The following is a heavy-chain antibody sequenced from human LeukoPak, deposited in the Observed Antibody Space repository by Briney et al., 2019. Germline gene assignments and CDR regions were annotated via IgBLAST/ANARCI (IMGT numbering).Heavy chain of an antibody. J-gene: IGHJ4*02. D-gene: IGHD6-13*01. Sequence: GGSLRLSCAASGFTFSSYSMNWVRQAPGKGLEWVSSISSSSSYIYYADSVKGRFTISRDNAKNSLYLQMNSLRAEDTAVYYCASLGIAAAGTSFSGYWGQGTLVTVSS. CDR1: GFTFSSYS. CDR3: ASLGIAAAGTSFSGY. CDR2: ISSSSSYI. V-gene: IGHV3-21*01.